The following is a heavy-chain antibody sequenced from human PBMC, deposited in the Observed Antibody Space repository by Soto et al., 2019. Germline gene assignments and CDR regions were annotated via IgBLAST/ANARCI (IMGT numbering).Heavy chain of an antibody. D-gene: IGHD2-15*01. Sequence: EVQLLESGGGLVQPGGSLRVSCTVSGFTFSNYRMSWVRQAPGKGLEWVSSISGSGGGIYYADSVRGRFTISRDNSKNTQYLQMNDLRVEDTAVYYCAKNPSLIVVEWFDPWGQGTLVTVSS. J-gene: IGHJ5*02. V-gene: IGHV3-23*01. CDR3: AKNPSLIVVEWFDP. CDR2: ISGSGGGI. CDR1: GFTFSNYR.